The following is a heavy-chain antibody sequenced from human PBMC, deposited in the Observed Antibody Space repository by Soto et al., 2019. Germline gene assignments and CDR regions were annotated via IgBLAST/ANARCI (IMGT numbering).Heavy chain of an antibody. V-gene: IGHV2-5*02. J-gene: IGHJ4*02. CDR3: APRSAAGDFDY. D-gene: IGHD6-13*01. CDR2: IYWDDDK. CDR1: GFSLSTSGVG. Sequence: SGPTLVNPTQTLTLTCTFSGFSLSTSGVGVGWIRQPPGKALEWLALIYWDDDKRYSPSLKSRLTITKDTSKNQVVLTMTKMDPADPATYPCAPRSAAGDFDYWGQGTLVTVSS.